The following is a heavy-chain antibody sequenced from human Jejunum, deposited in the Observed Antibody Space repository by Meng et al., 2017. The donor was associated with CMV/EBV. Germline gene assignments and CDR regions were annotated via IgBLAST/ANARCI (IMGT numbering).Heavy chain of an antibody. D-gene: IGHD6-13*01. CDR1: GFNFRDYY. CDR3: ARGLRVSSY. Sequence: LSCAASGFNFRDYYMSWIRQAPGKVLEYISYISSGGGTSIYYADSVKGRFTISRDDAQSSVYLQMNSLTVEDTAVYYCARGLRVSSYWGQGTLVTVSS. CDR2: ISSGGGTSI. V-gene: IGHV3-11*01. J-gene: IGHJ4*02.